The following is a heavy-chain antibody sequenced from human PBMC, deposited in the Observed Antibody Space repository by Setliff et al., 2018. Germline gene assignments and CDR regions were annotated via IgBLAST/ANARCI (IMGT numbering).Heavy chain of an antibody. D-gene: IGHD3-3*01. CDR1: GGSISSSSYH. V-gene: IGHV4-39*07. CDR3: AREERYYNFWSGYFDY. CDR2: IYYSGST. Sequence: PSETLSLTCTVSGGSISSSSYHWGWIRQPPGKGLEWIGSIYYSGSTYYNPSLKSRVTISVDTSKNQFSLKLSSVTAADTAVYYCAREERYYNFWSGYFDYWGQGTLVTVSS. J-gene: IGHJ4*02.